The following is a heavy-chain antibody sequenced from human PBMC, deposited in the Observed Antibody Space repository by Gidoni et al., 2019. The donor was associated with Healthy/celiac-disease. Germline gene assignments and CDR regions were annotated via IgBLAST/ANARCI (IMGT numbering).Heavy chain of an antibody. Sequence: QVQLVESGGGVVQPGRSLRLSCAASVFHFSSFGMHWVRPGPGKGLEWVAVIWYDGSNKYYADSVKGRFTISRDNSKNTLYLQMNSLRAEDTAVYYCARVRGSGYTPTGPFDIWGQGTMVTVSS. CDR1: VFHFSSFG. D-gene: IGHD3-22*01. J-gene: IGHJ3*02. CDR2: IWYDGSNK. V-gene: IGHV3-33*01. CDR3: ARVRGSGYTPTGPFDI.